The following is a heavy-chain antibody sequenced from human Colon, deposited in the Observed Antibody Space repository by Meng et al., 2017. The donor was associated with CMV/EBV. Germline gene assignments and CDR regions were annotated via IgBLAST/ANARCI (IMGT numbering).Heavy chain of an antibody. CDR2: VSAKNGET. CDR3: ARAGAEVTRSLDL. J-gene: IGHJ4*02. V-gene: IGHV1-18*01. CDR1: GYMFAIYG. Sequence: AFGYMFAIYGITWVRQAPGQGLEWMGWVSAKNGETRYGQNFQGRVTVTRDTSTNTAYMELRSLRSDDSAVYYCARAGAEVTRSLDLWGQGTLVTVSS. D-gene: IGHD2-21*02.